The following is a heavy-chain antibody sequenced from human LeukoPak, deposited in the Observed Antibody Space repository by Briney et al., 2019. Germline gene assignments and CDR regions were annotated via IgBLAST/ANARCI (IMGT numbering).Heavy chain of an antibody. CDR3: ARENEPVQHFDY. CDR1: GYTFTGYY. CDR2: IIPILGIA. Sequence: SVKVSCKASGYTFTGYYMHWVRQAPGQGLEWMGRIIPILGIANYAQKFQGRVTITADKSTSTAYMELSSLRSEDTAVYYCARENEPVQHFDYWGQGTLVTVSS. J-gene: IGHJ4*02. D-gene: IGHD1-1*01. V-gene: IGHV1-69*04.